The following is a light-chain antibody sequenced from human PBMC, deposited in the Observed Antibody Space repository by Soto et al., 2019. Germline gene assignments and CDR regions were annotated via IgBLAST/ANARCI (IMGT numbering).Light chain of an antibody. Sequence: EIVMTQSPATLSVSPGERATLSCRASQSVSSNLAWYQQKPGQAPRLLIYGASTRATGIPARFSGSGSGTECTLTISSLQSEDFAVDYCQHYNNWPALYTFGQGTKLEIK. V-gene: IGKV3-15*01. J-gene: IGKJ2*01. CDR1: QSVSSN. CDR2: GAS. CDR3: QHYNNWPALYT.